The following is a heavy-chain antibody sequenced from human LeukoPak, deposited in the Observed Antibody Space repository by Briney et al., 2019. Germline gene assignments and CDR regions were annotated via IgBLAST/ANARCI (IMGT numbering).Heavy chain of an antibody. J-gene: IGHJ4*02. CDR1: GYTFTGYY. CDR3: ARGDCGGDCYSIDY. V-gene: IGHV1-2*06. D-gene: IGHD2-21*02. CDR2: INPNSGGT. Sequence: ASVKVSCKASGYTFTGYYMHWVRQAPGQGLEWMGRINPNSGGTNYAQKFQGRVTMTRDTSTSTVYMELSSLRSEDTAVYYCARGDCGGDCYSIDYWGQGTLVTVSS.